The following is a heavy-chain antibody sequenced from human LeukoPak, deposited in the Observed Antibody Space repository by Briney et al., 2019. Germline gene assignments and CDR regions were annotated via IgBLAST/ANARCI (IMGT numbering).Heavy chain of an antibody. J-gene: IGHJ4*02. CDR1: GFTFSSYA. V-gene: IGHV3-30-3*01. Sequence: PGGSLRLSCAASGFTFSSYAMHWVRQAPGKGLEWVAVISYDGSNKYYADSVKGRFTISRDNSKNMLYLQMNSLRAEDTAVYYCARDPPGSSGWYGVDYWGQGTLVTVSS. D-gene: IGHD6-19*01. CDR2: ISYDGSNK. CDR3: ARDPPGSSGWYGVDY.